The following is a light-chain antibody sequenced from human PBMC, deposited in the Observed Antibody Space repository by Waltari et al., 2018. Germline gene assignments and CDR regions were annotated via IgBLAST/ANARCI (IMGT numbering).Light chain of an antibody. CDR3: QQRSNWPLT. V-gene: IGKV3-11*01. CDR1: QSVSSY. CDR2: DAS. Sequence: ELALTQSPATLSLSPGARDTLSCRASQSVSSYLAWYQQKPGQAPRLLIYDASNRATGIPARFSGSGSGTDFTLTISSLEPEDFAVYYCQQRSNWPLTFGGGTKVEIK. J-gene: IGKJ4*01.